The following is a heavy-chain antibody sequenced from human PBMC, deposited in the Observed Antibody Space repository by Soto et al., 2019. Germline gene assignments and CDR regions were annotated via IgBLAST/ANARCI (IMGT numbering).Heavy chain of an antibody. V-gene: IGHV4-31*03. Sequence: QVQLQESGPGLVKPSQTLSLTCTVSGGSINSGGYYWSWIRQHPGKGLEWIGYIYYSGSTYYNPSLKSRVTISVDTSKNQFSLKLSSVTAADTAVYYCARGATVTYLPTQGAFDIWGQGTMVTVSS. CDR1: GGSINSGGYY. CDR2: IYYSGST. D-gene: IGHD4-17*01. J-gene: IGHJ3*02. CDR3: ARGATVTYLPTQGAFDI.